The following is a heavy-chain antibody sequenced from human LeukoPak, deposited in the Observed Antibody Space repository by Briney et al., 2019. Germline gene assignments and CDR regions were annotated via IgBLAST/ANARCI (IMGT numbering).Heavy chain of an antibody. CDR2: ISAYNGNT. Sequence: ASVKVSCKASGYTFTSYGISWVRQAPGQGLEWMGWISAYNGNTNYAQKLQGRVTMTTDTSTSTAYMELSSLRSEDTAVYYCARGRTDPSAFDIWGQGTMVTVSS. CDR3: ARGRTDPSAFDI. J-gene: IGHJ3*02. CDR1: GYTFTSYG. V-gene: IGHV1-18*01.